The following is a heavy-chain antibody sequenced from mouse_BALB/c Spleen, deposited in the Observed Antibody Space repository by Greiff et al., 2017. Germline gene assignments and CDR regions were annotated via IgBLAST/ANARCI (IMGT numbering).Heavy chain of an antibody. D-gene: IGHD2-14*01. Sequence: EVQLQQSGPELVKPGASVKISCKASGYSFTGYFMNWVKQSHGKSLEWIGRINPYNGDTSYNQKFKGKATLTVDKSSSTAHMVLLSLTSEDSAVDYVSGSLCRYDGAMDYWGQGTSVTVSS. J-gene: IGHJ4*01. CDR1: GYSFTGYF. CDR2: INPYNGDT. CDR3: SGSLCRYDGAMDY. V-gene: IGHV1-37*01.